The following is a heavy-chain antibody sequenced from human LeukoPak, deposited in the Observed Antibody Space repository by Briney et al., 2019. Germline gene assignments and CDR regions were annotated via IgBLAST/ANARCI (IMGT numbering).Heavy chain of an antibody. CDR3: ARIQGDSVSI. CDR1: GFTFSSYE. CDR2: ISSSGSTI. D-gene: IGHD2-21*02. Sequence: GGSLRLSCAASGFTFSSYEMNWVRQAPGKGREWVSYISSSGSTIFYADSVKGRFTISRDNAKNSLYLQMNSLRAEDTAVYYCARIQGDSVSIWGQGTLVTVSS. V-gene: IGHV3-48*03. J-gene: IGHJ4*02.